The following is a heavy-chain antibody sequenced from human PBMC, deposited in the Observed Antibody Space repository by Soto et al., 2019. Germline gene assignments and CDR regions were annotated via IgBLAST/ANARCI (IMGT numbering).Heavy chain of an antibody. Sequence: QVQLVESGGGVVQPGRSLRLSCAASGFTFSSYGMHWVRQAPGKGLEWVAVISYDGSNKYYADSVKGRFTISRDNSKNTLYLQMNSLRAEDTAVYYCAKDIDYDPLGVVDHWGQGTLVTVSS. J-gene: IGHJ4*02. CDR1: GFTFSSYG. CDR3: AKDIDYDPLGVVDH. CDR2: ISYDGSNK. V-gene: IGHV3-30*18. D-gene: IGHD4-17*01.